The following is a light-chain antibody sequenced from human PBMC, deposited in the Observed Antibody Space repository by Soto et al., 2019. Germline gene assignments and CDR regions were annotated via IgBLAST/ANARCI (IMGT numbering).Light chain of an antibody. J-gene: IGLJ1*01. V-gene: IGLV2-14*01. CDR3: TSYTSSSTPYV. Sequence: QSVLTQPASVPGSPGQSITISCAGTSSDVGGYTYVSWYQQHPGKAPKLVIYDVSNRPSGVPNRFSGSKSGNTASLTISGLQAEDEADYYCTSYTSSSTPYVFGGGTKVTVL. CDR2: DVS. CDR1: SSDVGGYTY.